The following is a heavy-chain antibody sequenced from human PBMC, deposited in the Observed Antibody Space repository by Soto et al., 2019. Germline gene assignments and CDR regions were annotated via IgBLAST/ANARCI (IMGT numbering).Heavy chain of an antibody. J-gene: IGHJ4*02. Sequence: GASVKVSCKASGYTFTSYGISWVRQARGQGLEWIGWIVAGSGNTNYAQKFQERVTITRDMSTSTAYMELSSLRSEDTAVYYCAADVNWNWDYFDYWGQGTLVTVSS. D-gene: IGHD1-7*01. CDR2: IVAGSGNT. CDR3: AADVNWNWDYFDY. V-gene: IGHV1-58*02. CDR1: GYTFTSYG.